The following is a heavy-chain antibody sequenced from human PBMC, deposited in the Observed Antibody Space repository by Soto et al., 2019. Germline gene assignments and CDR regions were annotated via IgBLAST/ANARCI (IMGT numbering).Heavy chain of an antibody. CDR2: IYYSGST. Sequence: SETLSLTCTVSGGSISRYYWSWIRPPPGKGLEWIGYIYYSGSTNYNPSLKSRVTISVDTSKNQFSLKLSSVTAADTAVYYCARDRGAGYYYYYYMDVWGKGTTVTVSS. CDR3: ARDRGAGYYYYYYMDV. D-gene: IGHD1-26*01. V-gene: IGHV4-59*01. CDR1: GGSISRYY. J-gene: IGHJ6*03.